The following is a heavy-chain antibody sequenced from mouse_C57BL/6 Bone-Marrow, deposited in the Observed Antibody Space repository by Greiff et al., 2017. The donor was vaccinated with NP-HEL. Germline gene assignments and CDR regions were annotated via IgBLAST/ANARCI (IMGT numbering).Heavy chain of an antibody. V-gene: IGHV7-4*01. J-gene: IGHJ2*01. D-gene: IGHD1-1*02. CDR1: GFAFTDSY. CDR3: VKTVAKVGGFDY. Sequence: EVPLVESGRVLVPPGASLTLSCAASGFAFTDSYLSWVRPPPGTALEWLALIRNKANGYTTEYTVSVKGRFTISKDNSQNILYLQMHTLRAEDSATDYGVKTVAKVGGFDYWGQGTTLTVSS. CDR2: IRNKANGYTT.